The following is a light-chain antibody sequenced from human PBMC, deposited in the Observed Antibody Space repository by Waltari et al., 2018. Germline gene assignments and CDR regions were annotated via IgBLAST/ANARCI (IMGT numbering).Light chain of an antibody. J-gene: IGLJ3*02. Sequence: QAGLTQPPSVSTDLRQTATLTCTGKSNNVGNQGAAWLQQHQGRPPKLVSYRNNTRPSGISERFSASRSGNTASLTITELQPEDEADYYCSAWDSGLTVWVFGGGTKLTVL. CDR2: RNN. CDR1: SNNVGNQG. V-gene: IGLV10-54*04. CDR3: SAWDSGLTVWV.